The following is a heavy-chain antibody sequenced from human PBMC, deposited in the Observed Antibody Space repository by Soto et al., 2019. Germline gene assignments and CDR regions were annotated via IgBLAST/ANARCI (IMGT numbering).Heavy chain of an antibody. J-gene: IGHJ4*02. Sequence: EVQLVESGGGLIHPGGSLRLACVVSGFTVSDYYMIWVRQSPGKGLEWVSVLYAGGSTYYSDYVRGRFTISRDNSNNTLYLQVNSLRTADKAVYYSARASGSYRFAFDYWGQGTLVTVSS. V-gene: IGHV3-53*01. CDR1: GFTVSDYY. CDR3: ARASGSYRFAFDY. CDR2: LYAGGST. D-gene: IGHD1-26*01.